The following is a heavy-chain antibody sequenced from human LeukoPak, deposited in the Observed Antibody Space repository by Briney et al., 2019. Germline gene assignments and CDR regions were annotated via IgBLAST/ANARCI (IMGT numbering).Heavy chain of an antibody. V-gene: IGHV1-18*01. D-gene: IGHD5-24*01. CDR3: ARGEAKIGYDF. CDR2: VGAYNGPT. Sequence: ASVNVSCTATGYTFTIYGITWVRQATGQGLEWMGWVGAYNGPTIYAPGPQGRVNMTTDTSTSTVFMELRSLRSDDTAVYFCARGEAKIGYDFWGQGTLVTVSS. J-gene: IGHJ4*02. CDR1: GYTFTIYG.